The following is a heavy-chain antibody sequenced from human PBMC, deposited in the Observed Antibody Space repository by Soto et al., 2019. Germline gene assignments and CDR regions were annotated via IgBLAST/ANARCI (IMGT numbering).Heavy chain of an antibody. CDR2: ISGSGGST. D-gene: IGHD2-2*01. CDR3: AKDRPHEGYCISTSCLKPPYDAFDI. Sequence: EVQLLESGGGLVQPGGSLRLSCAASGFTFSSYAMSWVRQAPGKGLEWVSAISGSGGSTYYADSVKGRFTISRDNSKNTLYLQMNSLRAEDTAVYYCAKDRPHEGYCISTSCLKPPYDAFDIWGQGTMVTVSS. CDR1: GFTFSSYA. V-gene: IGHV3-23*01. J-gene: IGHJ3*02.